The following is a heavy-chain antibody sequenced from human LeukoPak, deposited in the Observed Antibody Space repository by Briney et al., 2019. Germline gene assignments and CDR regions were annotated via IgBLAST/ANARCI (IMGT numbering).Heavy chain of an antibody. CDR3: ASSASVIAARSMYY. J-gene: IGHJ4*02. CDR2: VDPEDGET. Sequence: ASVKISCKVSGYTFTDYYMHWVQQAPGKGLEWMGLVDPEDGETIYAEKFQGRVTITADTSTDTAYMELSSLRSEDTAVYYCASSASVIAARSMYYWGQGTLVTVSS. V-gene: IGHV1-69-2*01. CDR1: GYTFTDYY. D-gene: IGHD6-6*01.